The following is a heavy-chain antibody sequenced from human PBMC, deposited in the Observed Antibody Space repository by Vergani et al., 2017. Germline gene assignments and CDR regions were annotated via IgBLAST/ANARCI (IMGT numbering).Heavy chain of an antibody. CDR3: ATSSQVRGVIIMAGTGWFDP. J-gene: IGHJ5*02. D-gene: IGHD3-10*01. V-gene: IGHV1-69-2*01. CDR2: VDPEDGET. CDR1: GYTFTDYY. Sequence: EVQLVQSGAEVKKPGATVKISCKVSGYTFTDYYMHWVQQAPGKGLEWMGLVDPEDGETIYAEKFQGRVTITADTSTDTAYMELSSLRSEDTAVYYCATSSQVRGVIIMAGTGWFDPWGQGTLVTVSS.